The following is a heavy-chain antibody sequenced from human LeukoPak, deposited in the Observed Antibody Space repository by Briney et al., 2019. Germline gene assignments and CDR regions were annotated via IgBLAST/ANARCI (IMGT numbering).Heavy chain of an antibody. J-gene: IGHJ4*02. CDR2: ISSTSSYI. D-gene: IGHD3-9*01. Sequence: GGSLRLSCAASGFTFSSYMNWVRHAPGKGLEWVSSISSTSSYIYYADSVKGRFTISRDNAKNSLYLQINSLRADDTAVYYCARGQSRYFDWYLGFFDYWGQGTLVTVSS. CDR1: GFTFSSY. V-gene: IGHV3-21*01. CDR3: ARGQSRYFDWYLGFFDY.